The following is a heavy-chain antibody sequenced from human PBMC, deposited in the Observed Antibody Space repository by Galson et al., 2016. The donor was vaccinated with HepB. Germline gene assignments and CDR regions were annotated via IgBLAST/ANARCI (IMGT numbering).Heavy chain of an antibody. CDR2: IWYDGSDQ. D-gene: IGHD1-26*01. V-gene: IGHV3-33*01. J-gene: IGHJ5*02. CDR1: GFSFRYFG. CDR3: ARDQGTKWEKGNNWFDP. Sequence: SLRLSCAASGFSFRYFGMHWVRQAPGKGPEWVAIIWYDGSDQAYADSVRGRFTISGDNYANTLYLQMNSLRAEDTAVYYCARDQGTKWEKGNNWFDPWGQGTLVTVSS.